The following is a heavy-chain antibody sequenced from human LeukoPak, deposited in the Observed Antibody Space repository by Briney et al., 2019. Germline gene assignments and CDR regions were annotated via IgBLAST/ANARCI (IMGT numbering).Heavy chain of an antibody. V-gene: IGHV1-8*01. D-gene: IGHD5-24*01. J-gene: IGHJ4*02. Sequence: ASVKVSCKASGYTFTSYDINWVRQATGQGLEWMGLMNPNSGNTGYAQKFQGRVTMTRNTSISTAYMELSSLRSEDTAVYYCARSADGYNWGYFDYWGQGSLVTVSS. CDR2: MNPNSGNT. CDR3: ARSADGYNWGYFDY. CDR1: GYTFTSYD.